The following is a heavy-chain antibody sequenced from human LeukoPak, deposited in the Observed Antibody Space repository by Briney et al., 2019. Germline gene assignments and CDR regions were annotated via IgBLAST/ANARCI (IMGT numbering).Heavy chain of an antibody. J-gene: IGHJ4*02. CDR2: ISSSSSYI. CDR3: ARDSIAAAGSEDY. Sequence: GSLRLSCAASGFTFSSYSMNWVRPAQGKGLELVSFISSSSSYIYYADSVKGRFTSSRHNAKNSLYLQMNSLRAEDTAVYYCARDSIAAAGSEDYWGQGTLVTVSS. V-gene: IGHV3-21*01. D-gene: IGHD6-13*01. CDR1: GFTFSSYS.